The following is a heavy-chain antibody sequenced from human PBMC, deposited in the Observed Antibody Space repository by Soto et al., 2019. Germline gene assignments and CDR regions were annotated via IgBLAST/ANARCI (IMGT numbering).Heavy chain of an antibody. Sequence: QITLKESGPTLVKPTQTLTLTCTFSGFSLSTSGVGVGWIRQPPGKALEWLALIYWDDDKRYSPSLKSRLTITKDTSKNQVVLTMTNMDPVDTATYYCAHSGYYYGSGSYYSYYYGMDVWGQGTTVTVSS. CDR1: GFSLSTSGVG. V-gene: IGHV2-5*02. CDR2: IYWDDDK. J-gene: IGHJ6*02. CDR3: AHSGYYYGSGSYYSYYYGMDV. D-gene: IGHD3-10*01.